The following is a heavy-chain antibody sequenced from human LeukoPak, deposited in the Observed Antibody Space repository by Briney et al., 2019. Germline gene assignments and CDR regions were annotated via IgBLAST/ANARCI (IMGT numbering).Heavy chain of an antibody. CDR2: INAGNGNT. J-gene: IGHJ4*02. CDR3: AREYYYDSSGYGY. Sequence: ASVKVSCKASGYTFTTYAMHWVRQAPGQRLEWMGWINAGNGNTKYSQEFQGRVTITRDTSASTAYMELSSLRSEDMAVYYCAREYYYDSSGYGYWGQGTLVTVSS. V-gene: IGHV1-3*03. CDR1: GYTFTTYA. D-gene: IGHD3-22*01.